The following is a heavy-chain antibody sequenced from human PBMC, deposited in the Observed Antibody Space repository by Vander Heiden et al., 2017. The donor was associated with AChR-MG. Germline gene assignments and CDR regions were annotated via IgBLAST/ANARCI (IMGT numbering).Heavy chain of an antibody. Sequence: QVQLVQSGAEVKKPGASMKVSCKASGYTFTSYYIPWVRQAPCQGLVGMGIINPKGGRTTYAQKFQGRVTMNRDTSTSTVYMELSSLTSEDTAVYYWARDFLLSRGWYGGGFDPWGQGTLVTVSS. J-gene: IGHJ5*02. V-gene: IGHV1-46*03. CDR2: INPKGGRT. CDR3: ARDFLLSRGWYGGGFDP. CDR1: GYTFTSYY. D-gene: IGHD6-19*01.